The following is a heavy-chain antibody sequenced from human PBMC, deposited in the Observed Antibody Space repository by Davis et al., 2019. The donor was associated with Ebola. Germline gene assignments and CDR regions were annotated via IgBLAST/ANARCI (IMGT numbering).Heavy chain of an antibody. CDR2: INPSGGST. J-gene: IGHJ4*02. Sequence: ASVKVSCKASGYTFTSYYMHWVRQAPGQGLEWMGIINPSGGSTSYAQKFQGRVTMTRDTSTSTVYMELSSLRSEDTAVYYCADRIAAADTGAWGQGTLVTVSS. V-gene: IGHV1-46*01. CDR3: ADRIAAADTGA. D-gene: IGHD6-13*01. CDR1: GYTFTSYY.